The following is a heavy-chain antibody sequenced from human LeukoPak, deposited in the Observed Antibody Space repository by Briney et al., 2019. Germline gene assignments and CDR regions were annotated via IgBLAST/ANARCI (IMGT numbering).Heavy chain of an antibody. Sequence: WASVKVSCKASGYTFTSYDINWVRQATGQGLEWMGWMNPNSGNTGYARKFQGRVTMTRNTSISTAYMELSSLRSEDTAVYYCARADIVVVPAAIWNYYYGMDVWGQGTTVTVSS. J-gene: IGHJ6*02. CDR1: GYTFTSYD. D-gene: IGHD2-2*01. CDR3: ARADIVVVPAAIWNYYYGMDV. V-gene: IGHV1-8*01. CDR2: MNPNSGNT.